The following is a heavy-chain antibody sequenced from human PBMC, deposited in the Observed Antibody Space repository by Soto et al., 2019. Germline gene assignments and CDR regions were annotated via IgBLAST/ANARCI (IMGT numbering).Heavy chain of an antibody. Sequence: EVQLVESRGGLVQPGGSLRLSCAASGFAFSTKWMHWVRQGPGKGLVWVSRINIDGTTTNYADSVKGRFTISRDNAKNMLYLQMDSLRAEDTAVYYCARIPYSDTDPCPWGQGTLVTVSS. CDR2: INIDGTTT. CDR3: ARIPYSDTDPCP. J-gene: IGHJ5*02. V-gene: IGHV3-74*01. D-gene: IGHD1-26*01. CDR1: GFAFSTKW.